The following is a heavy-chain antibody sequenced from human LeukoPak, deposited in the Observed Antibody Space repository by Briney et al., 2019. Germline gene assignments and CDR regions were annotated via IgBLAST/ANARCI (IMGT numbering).Heavy chain of an antibody. CDR2: ISGLGGST. D-gene: IGHD6-13*01. V-gene: IGHV3-23*01. Sequence: GGSLRLSCAASGFTFSSNAMSWVRQAPGKGLEWVSAISGLGGSTYYADSVKGRFTISRDNAKNSLYLQMNSLRAEDTAVYYCARDEQQLSSWGQGTLVTVSS. CDR3: ARDEQQLSS. CDR1: GFTFSSNA. J-gene: IGHJ5*02.